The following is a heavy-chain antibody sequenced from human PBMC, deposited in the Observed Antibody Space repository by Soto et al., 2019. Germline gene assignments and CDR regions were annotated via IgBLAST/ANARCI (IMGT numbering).Heavy chain of an antibody. Sequence: PSETLSLTCTVSGGSISSYYWSWIRQPPWKGLEWIGYIYYSGSTNYNPSLKSRVTISVDTSKNQFSLKLSSVTAADTAVYYCARQNTRYYDFWSGYPLFDYWGQGXLVTVSS. V-gene: IGHV4-59*08. CDR2: IYYSGST. CDR3: ARQNTRYYDFWSGYPLFDY. J-gene: IGHJ4*02. D-gene: IGHD3-3*01. CDR1: GGSISSYY.